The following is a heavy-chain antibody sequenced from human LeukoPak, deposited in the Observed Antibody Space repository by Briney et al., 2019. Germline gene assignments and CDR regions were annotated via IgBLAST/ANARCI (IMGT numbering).Heavy chain of an antibody. V-gene: IGHV5-51*01. CDR3: ARGAKGTVSGLWYFDL. Sequence: GESLKISWQGSGYSFTSYWIGGVREMPGRGLEWLGVIYPGDSNPRYSPSFQGHVTMSADKSISSAFLQWNSLKASESAIYLCARGAKGTVSGLWYFDLWGRGTLVTVSS. J-gene: IGHJ2*01. D-gene: IGHD4-17*01. CDR1: GYSFTSYW. CDR2: IYPGDSNP.